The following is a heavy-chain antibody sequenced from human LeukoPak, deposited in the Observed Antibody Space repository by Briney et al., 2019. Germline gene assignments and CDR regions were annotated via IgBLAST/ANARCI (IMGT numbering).Heavy chain of an antibody. CDR3: AKGSSGYFADL. CDR2: ISNDGGGT. J-gene: IGHJ5*02. CDR1: GFIFNNYG. Sequence: GGSLRLSCAASGFIFNNYGLIWVRQAPGKGLEWVSAISNDGGGTQYANFVEGRFTISRDNSKNTLFLQMSSLRAEDTALYYCAKGSSGYFADLWGQGTLVTVSS. V-gene: IGHV3-23*01. D-gene: IGHD3-22*01.